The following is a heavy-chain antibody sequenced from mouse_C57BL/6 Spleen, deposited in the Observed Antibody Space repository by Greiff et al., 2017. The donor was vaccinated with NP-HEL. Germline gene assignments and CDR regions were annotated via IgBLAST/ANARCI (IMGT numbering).Heavy chain of an antibody. D-gene: IGHD1-1*01. J-gene: IGHJ4*01. CDR3: ARGGYYGRSGAMDY. V-gene: IGHV1-22*01. Sequence: DVKLQESGPELVKPGASVKMSCKASGYTFTDYNMHWVKQSHGKSLEWIGYINPNNGGTSYNQKFKGKATLTVNKSSSTAYMELRSLTSEDSAVYYCARGGYYGRSGAMDYWGQGTSVTVSS. CDR1: GYTFTDYN. CDR2: INPNNGGT.